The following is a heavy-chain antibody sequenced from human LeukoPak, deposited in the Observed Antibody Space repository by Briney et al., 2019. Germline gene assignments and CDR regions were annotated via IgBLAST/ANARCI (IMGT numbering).Heavy chain of an antibody. Sequence: KSGGSLRLSCAASGFTFSSYAMSWVRQAPGKGLEWVSSINGESTFKVYADSVKGRFTISRDNAKNSLYLQMDSLRAEDTAVYYCAKYQTGTWTSYDSSDIWGQGTLVTVSS. D-gene: IGHD1-7*01. CDR2: INGESTFK. V-gene: IGHV3-21*01. CDR3: AKYQTGTWTSYDSSDI. CDR1: GFTFSSYA. J-gene: IGHJ3*02.